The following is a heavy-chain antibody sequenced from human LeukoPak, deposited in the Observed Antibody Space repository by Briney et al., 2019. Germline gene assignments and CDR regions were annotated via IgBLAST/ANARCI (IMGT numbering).Heavy chain of an antibody. J-gene: IGHJ3*02. CDR3: ARDARVVTPSLDAFDI. CDR1: GFTFSSYA. V-gene: IGHV3-30*04. CDR2: ISYDGSNK. Sequence: GRSLRLSCAASGFTFSSYAMHWVRQAPGKGLEWVAVISYDGSNKYYADSVKGRFTISRDNSKNTLYLQMNSLRAEDTAVYYCARDARVVTPSLDAFDIWGQGTMVTVSS. D-gene: IGHD4-23*01.